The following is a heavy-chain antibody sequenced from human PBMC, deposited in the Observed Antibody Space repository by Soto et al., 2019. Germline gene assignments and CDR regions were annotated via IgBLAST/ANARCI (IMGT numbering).Heavy chain of an antibody. CDR3: ARDVSLLVILDS. D-gene: IGHD2-15*01. CDR1: GFAFSSYT. J-gene: IGHJ5*02. Sequence: EIQLVESGGDLVNSGGSLRLSCAASGFAFSSYTMNWVRQAPGKGLEWISSISSGGDSTHHADSVKGRFTVTRDSAKNSMFLQMHSLRVEDTAVYYCARDVSLLVILDSWGQGTLVTVSS. V-gene: IGHV3-21*06. CDR2: ISSGGDST.